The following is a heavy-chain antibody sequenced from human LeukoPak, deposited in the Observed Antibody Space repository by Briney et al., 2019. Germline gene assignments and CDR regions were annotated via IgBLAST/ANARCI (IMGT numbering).Heavy chain of an antibody. CDR2: IFYSGST. J-gene: IGHJ3*02. Sequence: SETLSLTCTVSGGSISSYYWSWIRQTPGKGREWVGNIFYSGSTNYNPSLKSRVTISVDTAKNQFSLKLSSVTAADSAVYYCARQGGLYFSIWGQRAMVTVSS. D-gene: IGHD2-2*02. CDR1: GGSISSYY. CDR3: ARQGGLYFSI. V-gene: IGHV4-59*08.